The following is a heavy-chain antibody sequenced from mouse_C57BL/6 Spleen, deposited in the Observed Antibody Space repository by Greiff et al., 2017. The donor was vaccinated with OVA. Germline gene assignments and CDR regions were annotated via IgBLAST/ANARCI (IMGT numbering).Heavy chain of an antibody. CDR2: IYPGDGDT. J-gene: IGHJ4*01. Sequence: QVQLQQSGPELVKPGASVKISCKASGYAFSSSWMNWVKQRPGKGLEWIGRIYPGDGDTNYNGKFKGKATLTADKSSSTAYMQLSSLTSEDSAVYFGARGLRTYYDGMDDWGQGTSVTVSS. D-gene: IGHD2-10*01. V-gene: IGHV1-82*01. CDR1: GYAFSSSW. CDR3: ARGLRTYYDGMDD.